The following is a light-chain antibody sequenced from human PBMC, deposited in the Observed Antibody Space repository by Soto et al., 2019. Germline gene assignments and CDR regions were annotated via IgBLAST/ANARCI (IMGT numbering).Light chain of an antibody. CDR1: SSDVGGYNY. J-gene: IGLJ1*01. CDR2: DVS. V-gene: IGLV2-14*01. CDR3: SSYTSSSTRLYV. Sequence: QSALTQPASVSGSPGQSITISCTGTSSDVGGYNYVSWYQQHPGKAPKLMIYDVSNRPSGVSNRFSGSKSGNTASLTISGLQAEDEADYYRSSYTSSSTRLYVFGTGTKLTVL.